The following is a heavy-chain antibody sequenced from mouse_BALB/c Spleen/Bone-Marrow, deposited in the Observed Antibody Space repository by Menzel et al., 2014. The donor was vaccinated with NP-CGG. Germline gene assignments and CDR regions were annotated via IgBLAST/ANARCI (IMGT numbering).Heavy chain of an antibody. J-gene: IGHJ2*01. Sequence: EVHLVESGPELVKPGASVKISCKASRYTFTDYNMHWVKQSHGKSLEWIGYIYPYNGGTGYNQKFKSKATLTVDNSSSTAYMELRSLTSEDSAVYYCAKREAVVADFDYWGQGTTLTVSS. CDR2: IYPYNGGT. V-gene: IGHV1S29*02. CDR1: RYTFTDYN. CDR3: AKREAVVADFDY. D-gene: IGHD1-1*01.